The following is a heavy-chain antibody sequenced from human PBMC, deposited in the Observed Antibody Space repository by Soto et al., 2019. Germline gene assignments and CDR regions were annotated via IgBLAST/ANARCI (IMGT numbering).Heavy chain of an antibody. D-gene: IGHD3-3*01. CDR3: ARVGTSESFFDY. J-gene: IGHJ4*02. V-gene: IGHV3-53*01. CDR1: GFTLSRNR. CDR2: LYFYGSA. Sequence: VGSLRLSCVGPGFTLSRNRMTWVRQAPGQGLEWVSDLYFYGSANYADSVRGRFTISKDDSKNTLFLQMNNLRAEDTAVYYCARVGTSESFFDYWGQGTLVTVSS.